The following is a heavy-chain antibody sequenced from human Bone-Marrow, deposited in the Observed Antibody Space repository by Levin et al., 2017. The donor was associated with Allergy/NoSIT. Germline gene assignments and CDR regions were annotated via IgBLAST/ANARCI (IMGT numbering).Heavy chain of an antibody. CDR1: GGSISSSSYY. V-gene: IGHV4-39*07. Sequence: SETLSLTCTVSGGSISSSSYYWGWIRQPPGKGLEWIGSIYYSGSTYYNPSLKSRVTISVDTSKNQFSLKLSSVTAADTAVYYCARAGYHRYVHVIAAAGLRRGRGWFDPWGQGTLVTVSS. D-gene: IGHD6-13*01. J-gene: IGHJ5*02. CDR3: ARAGYHRYVHVIAAAGLRRGRGWFDP. CDR2: IYYSGST.